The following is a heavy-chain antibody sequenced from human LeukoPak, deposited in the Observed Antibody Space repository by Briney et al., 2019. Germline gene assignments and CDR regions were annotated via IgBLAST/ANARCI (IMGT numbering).Heavy chain of an antibody. CDR1: TXXXXA. CDR3: ASRRARAYYYYYMDV. D-gene: IGHD3-10*01. J-gene: IGHJ6*03. CDR2: IIPIFGTA. V-gene: IGHV1-69*01. Sequence: TXXXXAISWVRQAPGQGVEWMGGIIPIFGTANYAQKFQGRVTITADEYTSTDYMEVRSLRSEDTAVYYCASRRARAYYYYYMDVWGKGTTVTVSS.